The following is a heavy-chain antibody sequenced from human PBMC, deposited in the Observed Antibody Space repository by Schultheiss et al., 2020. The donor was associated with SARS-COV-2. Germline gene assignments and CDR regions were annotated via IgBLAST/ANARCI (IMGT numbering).Heavy chain of an antibody. CDR3: AKDRGTTAGIYYYYGMDV. V-gene: IGHV3-30*02. CDR2: IRYDGSNK. D-gene: IGHD2/OR15-2a*01. Sequence: GESLKISCAASGFTFSEYYMSWIRQAPGKGLEWVAFIRYDGSNKYYADSVKGRFTISRDNSKNTLDLQMNSLRAEDTAIYYCAKDRGTTAGIYYYYGMDVWGQGTTVTVSS. CDR1: GFTFSEYY. J-gene: IGHJ6*02.